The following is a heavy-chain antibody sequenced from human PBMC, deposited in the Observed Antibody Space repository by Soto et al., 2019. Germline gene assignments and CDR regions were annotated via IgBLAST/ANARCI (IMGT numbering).Heavy chain of an antibody. Sequence: QVQLVQSGAEVKKPGASVKVSCEASGYTFSTYGITWVRQAPGQGLEWMGWISDNSGTTNYAQQLQGRLTMTTDTSTSTAYMELSSLRSDDTAVYYCVREGVRGQRGVTYCDYWGQGTLVTVSS. J-gene: IGHJ4*02. CDR1: GYTFSTYG. D-gene: IGHD3-10*01. CDR2: ISDNSGTT. CDR3: VREGVRGQRGVTYCDY. V-gene: IGHV1-18*01.